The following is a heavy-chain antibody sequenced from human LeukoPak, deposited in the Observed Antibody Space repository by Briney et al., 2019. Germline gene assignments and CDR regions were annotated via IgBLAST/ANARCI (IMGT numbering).Heavy chain of an antibody. CDR1: GFTFSDYY. D-gene: IGHD4-17*01. CDR3: AKDLSEYGDYFDY. Sequence: GGSLRLSCAASGFTFSDYYMSWIRQAPGKGLEWVSYINSSGSTIYYADSVKGRFTISRDNAKNSLYLQMNSLRAEDTALYYCAKDLSEYGDYFDYWGQGTLVTVSS. CDR2: INSSGSTI. V-gene: IGHV3-11*01. J-gene: IGHJ4*02.